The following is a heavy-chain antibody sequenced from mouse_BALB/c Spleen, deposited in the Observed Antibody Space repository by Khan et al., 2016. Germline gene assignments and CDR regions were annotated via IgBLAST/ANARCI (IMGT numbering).Heavy chain of an antibody. D-gene: IGHD2-14*01. V-gene: IGHV7-3*02. CDR3: ARDKGYARFAY. CDR2: IRNKANGYTT. CDR1: GFTFTDYY. J-gene: IGHJ3*01. Sequence: EVELVESGGGLVQPGGSLRLSCATSGFTFTDYYMSWVRQPPGKALEWLGFIRNKANGYTTEYSATGKGRFTISRANSQTFLYLQMNTLRAEDSATYYCARDKGYARFAYCCHGTLVTIAA.